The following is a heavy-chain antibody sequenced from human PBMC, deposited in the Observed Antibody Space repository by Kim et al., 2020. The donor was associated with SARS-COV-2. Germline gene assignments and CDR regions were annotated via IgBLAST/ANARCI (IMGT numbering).Heavy chain of an antibody. Sequence: SETLSLTCAVYGGSFSGYYWSWIRQPPGKGLEWIGEINHSGSTNYNPSLKSRVTISVDTSKNQFSLKLSSVTAADTAVYYCARGRRQWLVQRPYYYYMDVWGKGTTVTVSS. CDR1: GGSFSGYY. CDR3: ARGRRQWLVQRPYYYYMDV. V-gene: IGHV4-34*01. D-gene: IGHD6-19*01. CDR2: INHSGST. J-gene: IGHJ6*03.